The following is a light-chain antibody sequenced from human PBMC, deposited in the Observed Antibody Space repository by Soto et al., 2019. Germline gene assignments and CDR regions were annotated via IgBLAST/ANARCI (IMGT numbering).Light chain of an antibody. CDR1: QSITGK. CDR2: DDS. V-gene: IGKV1-5*01. CDR3: QQYYTYPWT. Sequence: DIQMTQSPSTLSASVGDRVTITCRASQSITGKLAWYQRKPGKAPELLIYDDSTLESGDSLRLSGSGFGTEFTLTIDSLLPDDFATYYCQQYYTYPWTFGQGTKVEIK. J-gene: IGKJ1*01.